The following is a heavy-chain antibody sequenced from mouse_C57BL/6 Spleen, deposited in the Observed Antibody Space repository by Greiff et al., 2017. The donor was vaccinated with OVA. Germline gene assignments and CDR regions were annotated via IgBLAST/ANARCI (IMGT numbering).Heavy chain of an antibody. J-gene: IGHJ4*01. Sequence: EVKLVESGGGLVKPGGSLKLSCAASGFTFSDYGMHWVRQAPEQGLEWVAYISSGSSTIYYADKVKGRFTISRDNAKNTLFLQMPSLRSEDTAMYYCASSNWPYYYAMDYWGQGTSVTVSS. CDR1: GFTFSDYG. CDR2: ISSGSSTI. D-gene: IGHD2-5*01. CDR3: ASSNWPYYYAMDY. V-gene: IGHV5-17*01.